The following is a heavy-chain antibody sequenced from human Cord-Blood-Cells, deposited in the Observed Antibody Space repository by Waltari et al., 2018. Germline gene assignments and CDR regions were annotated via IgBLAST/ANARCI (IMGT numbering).Heavy chain of an antibody. Sequence: QVTLRESGPALVKPTQTLTLTCTFSGFSLSTSGMCVSWIRQPPGKALEWLALIDWDDDKYYSTSLKTRLTISKDTSKNQVVLTMTNMDPVDTATYYCARIRNSSSWRYYFHYWGQGTLVTVSS. CDR2: IDWDDDK. CDR3: ARIRNSSSWRYYFHY. V-gene: IGHV2-70*01. J-gene: IGHJ4*02. CDR1: GFSLSTSGMC. D-gene: IGHD6-13*01.